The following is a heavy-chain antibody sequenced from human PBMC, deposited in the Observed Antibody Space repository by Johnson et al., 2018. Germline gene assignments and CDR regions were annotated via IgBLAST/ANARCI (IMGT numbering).Heavy chain of an antibody. CDR3: ATEWERAAVGTGGYFHH. CDR1: GFTFSAYG. Sequence: QVQLLEAGGGVVQPGRSLRLSCAASGFTFSAYGIHWVRQAPGKGLEWVAVLSYDGSNKYFADSVKGRFPISRDNSNNTLYLQMNSLRAEDTAVYYCATEWERAAVGTGGYFHHWGQGTLVTVSS. D-gene: IGHD6-13*01. V-gene: IGHV3-30*03. CDR2: LSYDGSNK. J-gene: IGHJ1*01.